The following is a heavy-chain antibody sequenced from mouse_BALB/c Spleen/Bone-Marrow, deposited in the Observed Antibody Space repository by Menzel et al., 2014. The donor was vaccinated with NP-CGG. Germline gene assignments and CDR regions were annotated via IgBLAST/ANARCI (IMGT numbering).Heavy chain of an antibody. J-gene: IGHJ2*01. D-gene: IGHD2-10*01. CDR1: GYRFSSFW. Sequence: VQLQQSGAEVMKSGASVKISCRATGYRFSSFWMEWIKQRPGHGLEWIGKILPGSGSTNYNEKFKGKATLSADTSSNTAYMQLSSLTSEDSAVYFCAREGAFYGNPFDFWGQGTTLTVSS. CDR3: AREGAFYGNPFDF. CDR2: ILPGSGST. V-gene: IGHV1-9*01.